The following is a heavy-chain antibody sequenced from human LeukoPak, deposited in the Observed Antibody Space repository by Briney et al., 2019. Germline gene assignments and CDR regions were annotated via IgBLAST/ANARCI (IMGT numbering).Heavy chain of an antibody. CDR3: ARVGSSSWPNYYYYYCMDV. D-gene: IGHD6-13*01. CDR1: GFTFSSYG. J-gene: IGHJ6*03. CDR2: IWYDGSNK. Sequence: GRSLRLSCAASGFTFSSYGMHWVRQAPGKGLEWVAVIWYDGSNKYYADSVKGRFTISRDNSKNTLYLQMNSLRAEDTAVYYCARVGSSSWPNYYYYYCMDVWGKGTTVTVSS. V-gene: IGHV3-33*01.